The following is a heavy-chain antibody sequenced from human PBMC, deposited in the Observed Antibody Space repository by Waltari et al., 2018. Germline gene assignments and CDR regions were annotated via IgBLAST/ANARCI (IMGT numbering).Heavy chain of an antibody. Sequence: QVQLQQWGAGLLKPSETRSLTCAVYGGSFSGYYWSWIRKPPGKGLGWIGEIKHSGSTTYNPSLVGRVTISVDTSNNQFSMNLISGSAADTGVDYCARAAIFGVVIWWGQGTLVTVSS. CDR1: GGSFSGYY. V-gene: IGHV4-34*01. J-gene: IGHJ4*02. CDR3: ARAAIFGVVIW. D-gene: IGHD3-3*01. CDR2: IKHSGST.